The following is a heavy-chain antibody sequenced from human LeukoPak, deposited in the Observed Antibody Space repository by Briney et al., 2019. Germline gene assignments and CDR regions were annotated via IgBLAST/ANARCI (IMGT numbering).Heavy chain of an antibody. J-gene: IGHJ4*02. Sequence: GGSLRLSCAASGFTFSSYAMSWVRQAPGKGLEWVSYISSSSSTIYYADSVKGRFTISRDDAKNSLYLQMNSLRAEDTAVYYCARDLDSSGFYPRGYFDYWGQGTLVTVSS. CDR1: GFTFSSYA. CDR2: ISSSSSTI. CDR3: ARDLDSSGFYPRGYFDY. V-gene: IGHV3-48*01. D-gene: IGHD3-22*01.